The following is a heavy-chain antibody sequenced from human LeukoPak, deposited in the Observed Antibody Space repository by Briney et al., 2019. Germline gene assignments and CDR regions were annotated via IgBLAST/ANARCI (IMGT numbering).Heavy chain of an antibody. J-gene: IGHJ4*02. CDR3: ARVNGDGYTDY. CDR2: ISYDGSNK. Sequence: GGSLRLSCAASGFAFSSYAMHWVRQAPGKGLEWVAVISYDGSNKYYADSVKGRFTISRDNSKNTLYLQMNSLRAEDTAVYYCARVNGDGYTDYWGQGTLVTVSS. V-gene: IGHV3-30*04. CDR1: GFAFSSYA. D-gene: IGHD5-24*01.